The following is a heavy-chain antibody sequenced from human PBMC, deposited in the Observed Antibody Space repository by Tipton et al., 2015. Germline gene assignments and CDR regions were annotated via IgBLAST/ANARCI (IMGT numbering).Heavy chain of an antibody. D-gene: IGHD1-26*01. J-gene: IGHJ3*02. Sequence: TLSLTCTVSGGSISSYYWSWMRQPPGKGLEWIGYIYYSGSTNYNPSLKSRVTISVDTSKNQFSLKLTSVTAADTAVYFCVSGTYTDAFDIWGQGTMVTVSP. CDR2: IYYSGST. CDR3: VSGTYTDAFDI. CDR1: GGSISSYY. V-gene: IGHV4-59*12.